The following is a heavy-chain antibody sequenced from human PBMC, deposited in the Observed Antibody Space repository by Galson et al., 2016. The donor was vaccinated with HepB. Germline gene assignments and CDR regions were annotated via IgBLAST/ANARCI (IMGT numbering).Heavy chain of an antibody. CDR3: ACLTGEPMDV. J-gene: IGHJ6*04. D-gene: IGHD7-27*01. CDR2: IIPLFGTA. CDR1: GGNFSTFA. V-gene: IGHV1-69*13. Sequence: SVKVSCKASGGNFSTFAINWVRQAPGQGLEWMGGIIPLFGTANYAQKFQGRVTIIADASTKTTYMDLSSLRYEDTAFYYCACLTGEPMDVWGKGTTVTVSS.